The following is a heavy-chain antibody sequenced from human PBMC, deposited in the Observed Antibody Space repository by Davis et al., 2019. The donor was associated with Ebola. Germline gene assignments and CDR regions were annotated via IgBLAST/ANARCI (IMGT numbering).Heavy chain of an antibody. J-gene: IGHJ4*02. V-gene: IGHV1-58*01. CDR2: IVVGSGNT. D-gene: IGHD3-3*01. CDR1: GFTLTNSA. Sequence: SVKVSCKASGFTLTNSAVQWVRQARGQRLEWIGWIVVGSGNTNYAQKFQERVTITRDMSTSTAYMELSSLRSEDTAVYYCATIPGFWNYWGQGTLVTVSS. CDR3: ATIPGFWNY.